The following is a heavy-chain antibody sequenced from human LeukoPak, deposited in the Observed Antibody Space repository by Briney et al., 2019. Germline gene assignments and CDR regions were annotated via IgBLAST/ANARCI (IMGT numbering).Heavy chain of an antibody. V-gene: IGHV4-30-2*01. Sequence: SETLSLTCAVSGGSISSGGYSWSWIRQPPGKGLEWIGYIYHSGSTYYNPSLKSRVTISVDGSKNQFSLKLSSVTAADTAVYYCARADSPYYFDYWGQGTLVTVSS. D-gene: IGHD5-18*01. J-gene: IGHJ4*02. CDR2: IYHSGST. CDR1: GGSISSGGYS. CDR3: ARADSPYYFDY.